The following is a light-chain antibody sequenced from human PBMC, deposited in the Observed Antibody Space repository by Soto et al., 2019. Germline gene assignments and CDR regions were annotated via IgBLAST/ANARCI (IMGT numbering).Light chain of an antibody. J-gene: IGKJ1*01. CDR3: QQRNNWPLT. V-gene: IGKV3-11*01. CDR2: DAS. Sequence: EIVLTQSPATLSLSPGERATLSCRASQSVYNYLAWYQLKPGQAPRLLIYDASNRAAGIPARFGASGSATDFTLTISSLEPEDFAFYYCQQRNNWPLTFGQGTKVEIK. CDR1: QSVYNY.